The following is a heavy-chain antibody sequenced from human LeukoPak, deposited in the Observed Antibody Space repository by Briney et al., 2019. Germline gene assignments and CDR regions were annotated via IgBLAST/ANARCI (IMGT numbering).Heavy chain of an antibody. J-gene: IGHJ6*02. Sequence: PSETLSLTCTVSGGSISSSSYYWGWIRQPPGKGLEWIGSIYYSGSTYYNPSLKSRVTIPVDTSKNQFSLKLSSVTAADTAVYYCARQGSGWYVHYYGMDVWGQGTTVTVSS. CDR1: GGSISSSSYY. CDR3: ARQGSGWYVHYYGMDV. V-gene: IGHV4-39*01. D-gene: IGHD6-19*01. CDR2: IYYSGST.